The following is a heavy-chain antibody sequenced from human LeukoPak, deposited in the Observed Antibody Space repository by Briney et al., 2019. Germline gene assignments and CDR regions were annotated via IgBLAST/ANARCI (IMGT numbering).Heavy chain of an antibody. CDR1: GYTFSNYD. D-gene: IGHD2-2*01. V-gene: IGHV1-8*01. CDR2: MNPNSGNT. CDR3: TRAVRNQLLSEY. Sequence: ASVRVSCKASGYTFSNYDVTWVRQAPGQGLEYMGWMNPNSGNTGFAQKFRGRVTMTSDASTTSAFMELMRLTSEDTAVHYCTRAVRNQLLSEYWGQGTRITVSS. J-gene: IGHJ4*02.